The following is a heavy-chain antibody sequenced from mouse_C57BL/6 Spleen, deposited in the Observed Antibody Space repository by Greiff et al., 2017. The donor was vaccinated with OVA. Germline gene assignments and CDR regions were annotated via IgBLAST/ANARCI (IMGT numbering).Heavy chain of an antibody. CDR1: GYTFTSYW. CDR3: ARYYYGSSYAMDY. V-gene: IGHV1-69*01. Sequence: VQLQQPGAELVMPGASVKLSCKASGYTFTSYWMHWVKQRPGQGLEWIGEIDPSDSYTNYNQKFKGKSTLTVDKSSSTAYMQLISLTSEDSAVYYCARYYYGSSYAMDYWGQGTSVTVSS. J-gene: IGHJ4*01. D-gene: IGHD1-1*01. CDR2: IDPSDSYT.